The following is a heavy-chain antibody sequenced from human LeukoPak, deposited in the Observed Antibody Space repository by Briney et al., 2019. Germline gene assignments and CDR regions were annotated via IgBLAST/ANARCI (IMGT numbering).Heavy chain of an antibody. CDR3: AGGLRSDAFDM. D-gene: IGHD5-12*01. Sequence: GRSLRLSCAASGFTFSSYAMHWVRQAPGKGLEWVAIISFDGSKNYITNSVKGRFTISRDNSKNTLYLQMNSLGVEDTAVYYCAGGLRSDAFDMWGQGTMVTVSS. J-gene: IGHJ3*02. V-gene: IGHV3-30*03. CDR1: GFTFSSYA. CDR2: ISFDGSKN.